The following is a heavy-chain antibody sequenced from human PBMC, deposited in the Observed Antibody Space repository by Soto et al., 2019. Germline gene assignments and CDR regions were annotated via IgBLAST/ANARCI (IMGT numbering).Heavy chain of an antibody. D-gene: IGHD5-18*01. V-gene: IGHV5-10-1*01. J-gene: IGHJ4*02. CDR1: GYTFTSYW. CDR2: IDPSDSST. Sequence: GESLKISCKGSGYTFTSYWITWVRQMPGKGLEWMGRIDPSDSSTNYSPSFQGHVTISTDKSISTAHLQWSSLKVSDTAMCYCAATGYTYGYHFDHWGQGTQVTVSS. CDR3: AATGYTYGYHFDH.